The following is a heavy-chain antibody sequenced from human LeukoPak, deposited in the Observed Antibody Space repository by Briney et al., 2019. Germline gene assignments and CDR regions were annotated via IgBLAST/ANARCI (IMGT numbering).Heavy chain of an antibody. CDR1: GFTFSSYA. CDR2: ISYDGSNK. CDR3: ARDPRQLERLGFDY. J-gene: IGHJ4*02. V-gene: IGHV3-30*04. Sequence: PGRSLRLSCAASGFTFSSYAMHWVRQAPGKGLEWVAVISYDGSNKYYADSVKGRFTISRDNSKNTLYLQMNSLRAEDTAVYYCARDPRQLERLGFDYWGQGTLVTVS. D-gene: IGHD1-1*01.